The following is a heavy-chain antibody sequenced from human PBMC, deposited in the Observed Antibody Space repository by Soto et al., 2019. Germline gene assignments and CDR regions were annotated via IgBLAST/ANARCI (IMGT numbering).Heavy chain of an antibody. D-gene: IGHD3-10*01. J-gene: IGHJ4*02. V-gene: IGHV4-59*01. CDR2: IYYLGST. CDR3: ARDGYDGSGSPYPAY. CDR1: GGSMSEYF. Sequence: PTCSVSGGSMSEYFWSWIRQSPGKGLEWIWYIYYLGSTDYNPSLKSRVTISVDTSKRQFSLRLTSVTAADTAVYYCARDGYDGSGSPYPAYWGPGTQVTVSS.